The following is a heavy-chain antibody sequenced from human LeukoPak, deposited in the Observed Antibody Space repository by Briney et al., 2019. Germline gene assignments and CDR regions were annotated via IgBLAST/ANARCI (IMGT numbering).Heavy chain of an antibody. D-gene: IGHD4-17*01. CDR1: RYSIRSGSY. V-gene: IGHV4-38-2*01. CDR2: MFHSGDT. CDR3: ARVGAYGDYARHDY. Sequence: PSETLSLTCDVSRYSIRSGSYWGWIRQPPGKGLEWIGCMFHSGDTYHNPSLKSRVTISADTSKNQFSPKLTSVTAADTAVYYCARVGAYGDYARHDYWGQGTLVTVSS. J-gene: IGHJ4*02.